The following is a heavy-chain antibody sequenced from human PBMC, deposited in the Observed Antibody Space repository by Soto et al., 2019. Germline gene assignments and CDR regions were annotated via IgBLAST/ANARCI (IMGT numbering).Heavy chain of an antibody. CDR1: GGSISSSSYY. J-gene: IGHJ6*02. V-gene: IGHV4-39*01. CDR2: IYYSGST. D-gene: IGHD2-15*01. Sequence: SGTLSLTCTVSGGSISSSSYYWGWIRQPPGKGLEWIGSIYYSGSTYYNPSLKSPVTISVDTSKNQFSLKLSSVTAADTAVYYCARHVVVVVAARHCVYGFDVWGQGTMVTVSS. CDR3: ARHVVVVVAARHCVYGFDV.